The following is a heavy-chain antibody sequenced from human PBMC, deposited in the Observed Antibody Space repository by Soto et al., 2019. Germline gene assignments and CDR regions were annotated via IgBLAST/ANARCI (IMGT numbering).Heavy chain of an antibody. D-gene: IGHD3-10*01. CDR2: ISGSGGST. V-gene: IGHV3-23*01. CDR3: AKGMGSSTLRIDY. J-gene: IGHJ4*02. Sequence: GGSLRLSCAASGFTFSSYAMSWVRQAPGKGLEWVSSISGSGGSTYYADSVKGRFTISRDNSKNTLYLQMNSLRAEDTAAYYCAKGMGSSTLRIDYWGQGTLVTVSS. CDR1: GFTFSSYA.